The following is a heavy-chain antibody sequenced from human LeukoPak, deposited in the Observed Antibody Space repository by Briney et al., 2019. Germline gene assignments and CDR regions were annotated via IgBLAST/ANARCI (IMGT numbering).Heavy chain of an antibody. D-gene: IGHD3-22*01. CDR3: ARHRPHPKWLLLRPSGVGFDY. Sequence: SETLSLTCTVSGYSISSGYYWGWIRQPPGKGLEWIGSIYHSGSTYYNPSLKSRVTISVDTSKNQFSLKLSSVTAADTAVYYCARHRPHPKWLLLRPSGVGFDYWGQGTLVTVSS. V-gene: IGHV4-38-2*02. CDR1: GYSISSGYY. J-gene: IGHJ4*02. CDR2: IYHSGST.